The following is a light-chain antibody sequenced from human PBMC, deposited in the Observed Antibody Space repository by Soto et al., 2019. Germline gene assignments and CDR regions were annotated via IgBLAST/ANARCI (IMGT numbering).Light chain of an antibody. CDR1: QRISSY. CDR2: AAS. CDR3: QQSYSTHLIT. V-gene: IGKV1-39*01. J-gene: IGKJ5*01. Sequence: DIQMTQSPSSLSASVGDRVTITCRASQRISSYLNWYQQKPGKAPKLLIYAASSLQSGVPSRFSGSGSGTDFTLTISSLQPEDFATYYCQQSYSTHLITFGQGTRLEIK.